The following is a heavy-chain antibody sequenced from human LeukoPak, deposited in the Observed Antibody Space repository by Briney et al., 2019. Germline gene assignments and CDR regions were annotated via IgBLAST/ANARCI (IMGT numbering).Heavy chain of an antibody. V-gene: IGHV3-21*01. CDR3: ARDGSYGDYGHYYYYMDV. CDR2: ISSSSSYI. Sequence: GGSLRLSCAASGFTFSSYSMNWVRQAPGKGLEWVSSISSSSSYIYYADSVKGRFTISRDNAKNSLYLQMNSLRAEDTAVYYCARDGSYGDYGHYYYYMDVWGKGTTVTVSS. D-gene: IGHD4-17*01. CDR1: GFTFSSYS. J-gene: IGHJ6*03.